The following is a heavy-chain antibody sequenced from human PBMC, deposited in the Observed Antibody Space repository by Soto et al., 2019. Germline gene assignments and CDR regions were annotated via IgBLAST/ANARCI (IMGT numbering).Heavy chain of an antibody. CDR3: EYGASRGHFDS. CDR1: GGSISSCY. CDR2: IYNSGST. D-gene: IGHD4-17*01. V-gene: IGHV4-59*01. Sequence: KTSETLSLTCTVSGGSISSCYWSWIRQPPGKGLEWIGYIYNSGSTNYNPSLKSRVTISVDTSKNQFSLKLSSVTAADTAVYYCEYGASRGHFDSWGQGTLVTVSS. J-gene: IGHJ4*02.